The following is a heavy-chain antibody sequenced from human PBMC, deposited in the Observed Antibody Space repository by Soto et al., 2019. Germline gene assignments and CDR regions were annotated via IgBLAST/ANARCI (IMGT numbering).Heavy chain of an antibody. D-gene: IGHD2-15*01. CDR3: AREGPLPCSCGSCRNHDY. CDR1: GGSFSGYY. CDR2: INHSGST. J-gene: IGHJ4*02. V-gene: IGHV4-34*01. Sequence: QVQLQQWGAGLLKPSETLSLTCAVYGGSFSGYYWSWIRQPPGKGLEWIGEINHSGSTNYNPSLKSRVTISVDTSKNQFSLKLSSVTAADTAVYYCAREGPLPCSCGSCRNHDYWGQGTLVTVSS.